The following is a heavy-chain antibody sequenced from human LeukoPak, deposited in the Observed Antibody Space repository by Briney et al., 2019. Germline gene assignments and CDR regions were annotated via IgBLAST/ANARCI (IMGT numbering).Heavy chain of an antibody. Sequence: PGGSLRLSCAASGFTFSSYAMHWVRQAPGKGLEYVSDISSNGGSTYYANSVKGRFTISRDNSKNTLYLQMGSLRTEDMAVYYCARGGTYTYGSPFRYWGQGTLVTVSS. CDR2: ISSNGGST. CDR1: GFTFSSYA. V-gene: IGHV3-64*01. D-gene: IGHD5-18*01. J-gene: IGHJ4*02. CDR3: ARGGTYTYGSPFRY.